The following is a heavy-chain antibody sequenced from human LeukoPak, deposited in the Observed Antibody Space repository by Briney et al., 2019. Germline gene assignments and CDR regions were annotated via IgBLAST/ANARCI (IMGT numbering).Heavy chain of an antibody. CDR1: GYTFTSYD. CDR3: ASRSIYYDILTGHLTLDY. J-gene: IGHJ4*02. Sequence: ASVKVSCKASGYTFTSYDINWVRQATGQGLGWMGWMNPNSGNTGYAQKFQGRVTMTRNTSISTAYMELSSLRSEDTAVYYCASRSIYYDILTGHLTLDYWGQGTLVTVSS. D-gene: IGHD3-9*01. CDR2: MNPNSGNT. V-gene: IGHV1-8*01.